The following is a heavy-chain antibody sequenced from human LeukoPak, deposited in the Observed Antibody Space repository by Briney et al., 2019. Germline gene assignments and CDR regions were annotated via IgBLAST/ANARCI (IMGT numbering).Heavy chain of an antibody. Sequence: GGSLRLSSAASGFTFSGYWMHWVRQAPGKGLVWVSRINSDGSSTSYADSVKGRFTISRDNAKNTLYLQMNSLRAEDTAVYYCAREWRYSSSSGPFDYWGQGTLVTVSS. CDR2: INSDGSST. J-gene: IGHJ4*02. CDR3: AREWRYSSSSGPFDY. CDR1: GFTFSGYW. V-gene: IGHV3-74*01. D-gene: IGHD6-6*01.